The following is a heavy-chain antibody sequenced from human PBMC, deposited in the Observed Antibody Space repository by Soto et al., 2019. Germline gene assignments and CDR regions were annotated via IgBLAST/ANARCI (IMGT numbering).Heavy chain of an antibody. CDR3: ARDVRLPDY. CDR1: GFTFSTYS. J-gene: IGHJ4*02. V-gene: IGHV3-48*01. D-gene: IGHD3-10*02. Sequence: EVQLVESGGGLVPPGGSLRLSCAASGFTFSTYSMNWVRQAPGKGLEWVSFISSTGETTYHADSVKGRLTISRDNAKNSLSLQMTSLTADDTAVYYCARDVRLPDYWGQGTLVTVSS. CDR2: ISSTGETT.